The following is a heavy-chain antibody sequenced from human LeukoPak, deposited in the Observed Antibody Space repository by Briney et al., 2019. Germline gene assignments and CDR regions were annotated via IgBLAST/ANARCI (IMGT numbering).Heavy chain of an antibody. Sequence: GGSLRLSCAASGFTFSDYYMSWIRQAPGKGLEWVSYISSSGGTIYYADSVKGRFTISRDNAKNSLYLQMNSLRAEDTAVYYCARIQQLVQRDYYYYMDVWGKGTTVTVSS. CDR2: ISSSGGTI. CDR3: ARIQQLVQRDYYYYMDV. CDR1: GFTFSDYY. J-gene: IGHJ6*03. D-gene: IGHD6-13*01. V-gene: IGHV3-11*04.